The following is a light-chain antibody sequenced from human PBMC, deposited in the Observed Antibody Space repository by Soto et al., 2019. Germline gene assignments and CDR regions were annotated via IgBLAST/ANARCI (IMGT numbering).Light chain of an antibody. CDR1: QSVSSSY. CDR3: QLYGISPV. Sequence: EIVLTQSPGTLSLSPGERATLSCRASQSVSSSYLAWYQQKPGQAPRLLIYGASSSATGIPDRFSGSGSGKDFTLTFGRLEPQDFAVYYCQLYGISPVFGGGTKVEIK. CDR2: GAS. V-gene: IGKV3-20*01. J-gene: IGKJ4*01.